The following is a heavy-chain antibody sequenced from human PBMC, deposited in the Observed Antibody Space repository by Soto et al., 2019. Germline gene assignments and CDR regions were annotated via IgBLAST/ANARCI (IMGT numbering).Heavy chain of an antibody. CDR3: ARVPLGGDYMDV. V-gene: IGHV3-13*01. Sequence: GGSLRLSCAASGFTFSSYDMHWVRQATGKGLEWVSAIGTAGDTYYPGSVKGRFTISRENAKNSLYLQMNSLRAGDTAVYYCARVPLGGDYMDVWGKGTTVTVS. J-gene: IGHJ6*03. D-gene: IGHD3-10*01. CDR1: GFTFSSYD. CDR2: IGTAGDT.